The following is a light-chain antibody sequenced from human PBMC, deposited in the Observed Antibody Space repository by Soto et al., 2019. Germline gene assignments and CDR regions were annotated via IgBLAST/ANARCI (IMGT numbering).Light chain of an antibody. CDR1: SSDIGAYNR. Sequence: QSVLTQPPSVSGSPGQSVAISCTGTSSDIGAYNRVSWYQQPPGTAPKLMIYDVNNRPSGVPDRFSGSKSGNTASLTISGLQADDEADYYCSSFTSSNTYVFGTGPKVTVL. V-gene: IGLV2-18*02. J-gene: IGLJ1*01. CDR2: DVN. CDR3: SSFTSSNTYV.